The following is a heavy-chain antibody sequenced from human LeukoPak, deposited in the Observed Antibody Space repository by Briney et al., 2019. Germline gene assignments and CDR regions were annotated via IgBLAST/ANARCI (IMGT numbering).Heavy chain of an antibody. CDR1: GYTFTGYY. J-gene: IGHJ4*02. CDR2: INPNSGGT. Sequence: ASVKVSCKASGYTFTGYYMHWVRQAPGQGLEWRGWINPNSGGTNYAQKFQGRVTMTRDTSISTAYMELSRLRSDDTAVYYCAKGSPIVVVIAISQPFDYWGQGTLVTVSS. D-gene: IGHD2-21*01. V-gene: IGHV1-2*02. CDR3: AKGSPIVVVIAISQPFDY.